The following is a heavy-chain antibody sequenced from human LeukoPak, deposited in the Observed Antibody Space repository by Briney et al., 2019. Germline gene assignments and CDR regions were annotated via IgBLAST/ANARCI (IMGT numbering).Heavy chain of an antibody. Sequence: NSGGSLRLSCAASGLSFSNAWMDWVRQAPGKGLEWVGRIKSKTDGGATDYAAPVKGRFAISRDDSENTLYLQMNSLKTEDTAVYYCSTFYCRGGSCTDYWGQGTLVTVSS. V-gene: IGHV3-15*01. CDR1: GLSFSNAW. CDR3: STFYCRGGSCTDY. CDR2: IKSKTDGGAT. J-gene: IGHJ4*02. D-gene: IGHD2-15*01.